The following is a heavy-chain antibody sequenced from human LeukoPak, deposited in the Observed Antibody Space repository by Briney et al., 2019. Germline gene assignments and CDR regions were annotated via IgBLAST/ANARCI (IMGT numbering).Heavy chain of an antibody. J-gene: IGHJ4*02. Sequence: GGSLRLSCAASGFTFSSYSMNWVRQAPGKGLEWVSSISSSSSYIYYADSVKGRFTISRDNAKNSLYLQMNSLRAEDTAVYYCAKGDGSGSYYIGYFDYWGQGTLVTVSS. CDR3: AKGDGSGSYYIGYFDY. D-gene: IGHD3-10*01. V-gene: IGHV3-21*04. CDR2: ISSSSSYI. CDR1: GFTFSSYS.